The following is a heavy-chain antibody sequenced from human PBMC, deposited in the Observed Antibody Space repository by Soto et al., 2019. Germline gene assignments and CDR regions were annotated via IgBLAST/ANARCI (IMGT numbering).Heavy chain of an antibody. CDR3: TTVPSSYYYYMDV. Sequence: GGSLRLSCAASGFTFSNAWMSWVRQAPGKGLEWVGRIKSKTDGGTTDYAAPVKGRFTISRDDSKNTLYLQMNSLKTEDTAVYYCTTVPSSYYYYMDVWGKGTTVTVSS. V-gene: IGHV3-15*01. CDR1: GFTFSNAW. J-gene: IGHJ6*03. D-gene: IGHD2-2*01. CDR2: IKSKTDGGTT.